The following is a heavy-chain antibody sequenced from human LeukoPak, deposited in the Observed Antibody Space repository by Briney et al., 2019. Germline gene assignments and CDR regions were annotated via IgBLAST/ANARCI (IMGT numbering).Heavy chain of an antibody. Sequence: SGGSLRLSCAASGFTFSSYSINWVRQAPGKGLEWVSSISSSSSYISYADSVKGRFTISRDNAKNSLYLQMNSLRAEDTAVYYCARVREDSSGYYFDYWGQGTLVTVSS. CDR1: GFTFSSYS. V-gene: IGHV3-21*01. J-gene: IGHJ4*02. CDR2: ISSSSSYI. D-gene: IGHD3-22*01. CDR3: ARVREDSSGYYFDY.